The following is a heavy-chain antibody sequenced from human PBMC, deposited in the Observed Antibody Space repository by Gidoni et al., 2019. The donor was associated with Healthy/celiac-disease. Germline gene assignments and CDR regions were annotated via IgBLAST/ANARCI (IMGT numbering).Heavy chain of an antibody. CDR3: AKLDCSSTSCYVLGAFDI. J-gene: IGHJ3*02. CDR2: ISGSGGST. CDR1: GFTFSSYA. Sequence: EVQLLESGGGLVQPGGSLRLSCAASGFTFSSYAMSWVRQAPGKGLEWVSAISGSGGSTYYADSVKGRFTISRDNSKNTLYLQMNSLRAEDTAVYYCAKLDCSSTSCYVLGAFDIWGQGTMVTVSS. V-gene: IGHV3-23*01. D-gene: IGHD2-2*01.